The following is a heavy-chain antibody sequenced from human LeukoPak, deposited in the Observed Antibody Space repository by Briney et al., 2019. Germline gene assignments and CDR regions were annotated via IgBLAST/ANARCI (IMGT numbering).Heavy chain of an antibody. CDR3: ARGREPAAILIAFDI. V-gene: IGHV1-2*02. CDR1: GYTFTGYY. J-gene: IGHJ3*02. CDR2: INPNSGGT. D-gene: IGHD2-2*02. Sequence: ASVKVSCKASGYTFTGYYMHWVRQAPGRGLEWMGWINPNSGGTNYAQKFQGRVTMTRDTSISTAYMELSRLRSDDTAVYYCARGREPAAILIAFDIWGQGTMVTVSS.